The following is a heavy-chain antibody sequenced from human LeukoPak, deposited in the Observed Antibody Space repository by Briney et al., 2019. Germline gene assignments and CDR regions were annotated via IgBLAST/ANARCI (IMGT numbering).Heavy chain of an antibody. V-gene: IGHV4-4*02. J-gene: IGHJ4*02. Sequence: SGTLSLTCAVSGDSISNSNWWTWIRQPPGKGPEWIGEVYPTGSTNYSPSLKGRVTISVDKSKNQFSLTLTSVTAADTAVYFCGTTEHDSGDYWGQGTLVTVSS. CDR3: GTTEHDSGDY. D-gene: IGHD6-25*01. CDR1: GDSISNSNW. CDR2: VYPTGST.